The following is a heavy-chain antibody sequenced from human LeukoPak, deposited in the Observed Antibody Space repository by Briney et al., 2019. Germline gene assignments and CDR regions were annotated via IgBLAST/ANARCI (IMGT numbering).Heavy chain of an antibody. CDR2: IYSGGST. V-gene: IGHV3-66*04. Sequence: GGSLRLSCAASGFTVSSNYMSWVRQAPGKGLEWVSVIYSGGSTYYADSVKGRFTISRDNSKNTLYLQMNSLRAEDTAVYYCARHRHDSSGYYYKPYYFDYWGQGTLVTASS. CDR3: ARHRHDSSGYYYKPYYFDY. CDR1: GFTVSSNY. J-gene: IGHJ4*02. D-gene: IGHD3-22*01.